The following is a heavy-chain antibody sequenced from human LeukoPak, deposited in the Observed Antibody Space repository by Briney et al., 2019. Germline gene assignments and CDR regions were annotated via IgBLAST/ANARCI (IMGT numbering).Heavy chain of an antibody. CDR3: AKVSPGGPLSTSLYYYYMDV. Sequence: PGRSLRLSCAASGFTFSSFPMHWVRQAPGKGLEWVAAISYDGNNRYFADSVKGRFTISRDNSKNTLYLQMNSLRAEDTAVYYCAKVSPGGPLSTSLYYYYMDVWGKGTTVTISS. CDR2: ISYDGNNR. D-gene: IGHD2-2*01. V-gene: IGHV3-30*04. CDR1: GFTFSSFP. J-gene: IGHJ6*03.